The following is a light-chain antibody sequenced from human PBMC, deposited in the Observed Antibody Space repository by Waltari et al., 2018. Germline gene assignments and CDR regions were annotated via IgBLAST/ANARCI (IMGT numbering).Light chain of an antibody. J-gene: IGLJ2*01. CDR1: SRDVGDRNL. V-gene: IGLV2-23*02. Sequence: QSALTQPASVSGSPGQSITISCTGTSRDVGDRNLVSLYQQHPGKVPKLMIYEVSERPSGVSSRFSGSRSGNTAYLTISGLQAEDEADYYCCSYGGGTTFVVCGGGTKLTVL. CDR3: CSYGGGTTFVV. CDR2: EVS.